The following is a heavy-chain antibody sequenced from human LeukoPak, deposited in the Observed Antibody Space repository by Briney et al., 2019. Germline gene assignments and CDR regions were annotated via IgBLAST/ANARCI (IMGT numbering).Heavy chain of an antibody. D-gene: IGHD2-2*01. CDR2: ISSSSSTI. CDR3: ATQGSTWISP. CDR1: GFTFSSYS. V-gene: IGHV3-48*01. J-gene: IGHJ5*02. Sequence: GGSLRLSCAASGFTFSSYSMNWVRQAPGKGLEWVSYISSSSSTIYYADSVKGRFTVSRDNAKNSLYLQMNTLRAEDTAVYYCATQGSTWISPWGQGSLVTVAS.